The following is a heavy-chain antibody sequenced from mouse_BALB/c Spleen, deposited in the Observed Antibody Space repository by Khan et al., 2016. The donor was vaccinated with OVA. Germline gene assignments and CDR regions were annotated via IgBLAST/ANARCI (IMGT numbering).Heavy chain of an antibody. CDR3: ARQPYYHYYIMDY. D-gene: IGHD2-10*01. V-gene: IGHV2-6-1*01. Sequence: QVQLKESGPGLVAPSQSLSITCTLSGFSLTNYGVHWVRQPPGKGLEWLGVIWSDGSTTYTSALKSRLSISKDNSKSQVFLKMNSLQTDDTAMYYCARQPYYHYYIMDYWGQGTSVTVSS. J-gene: IGHJ4*01. CDR1: GFSLTNYG. CDR2: IWSDGST.